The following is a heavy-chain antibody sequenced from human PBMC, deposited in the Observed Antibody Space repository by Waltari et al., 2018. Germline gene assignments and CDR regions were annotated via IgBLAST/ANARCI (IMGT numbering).Heavy chain of an antibody. J-gene: IGHJ4*02. CDR3: ARIPYYYDSSGSRYFDY. CDR2: VNYIGTT. CDR1: DDSIRSNIYY. Sequence: QLQLQESGPRLVKPSETLSLTCTVSDDSIRSNIYYWAWIRQPPGKGLGWIGSVNYIGTTYYNPSLKSRVTISVDTSKNQFSLKLNSVTAADTAVYYCARIPYYYDSSGSRYFDYWGQGTLVTVSS. V-gene: IGHV4-39*01. D-gene: IGHD3-22*01.